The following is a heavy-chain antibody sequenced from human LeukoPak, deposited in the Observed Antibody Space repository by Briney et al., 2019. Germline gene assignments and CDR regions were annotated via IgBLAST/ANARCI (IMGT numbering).Heavy chain of an antibody. CDR3: AKAAAMVTAYYYYYYMDV. J-gene: IGHJ6*03. D-gene: IGHD5-18*01. V-gene: IGHV3-30*02. CDR1: GFTFSSYG. CDR2: IRYDGSNK. Sequence: GGSLRLSCAASGFTFSSYGMHWVRQAPGKGLEWVAFIRYDGSNKYYADSVKGRFTISRDNSKNTLYLQMNSLRAEDTAVYYCAKAAAMVTAYYYYYYMDVWGKGTTVTVSS.